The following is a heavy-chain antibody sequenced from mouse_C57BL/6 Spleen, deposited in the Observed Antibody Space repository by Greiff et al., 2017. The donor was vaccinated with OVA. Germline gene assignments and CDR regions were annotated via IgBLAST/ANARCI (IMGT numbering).Heavy chain of an antibody. Sequence: VQLQQSGAELAKPGASVKLSCKASGYTFTSYWMHWVKQRPGQGLEWIGNISPGSGYTNYNEKFKGKATLTADKSSSTAYMQLSSLTYEDCAGYDCARWGDYWGQGTSVTVSS. J-gene: IGHJ4*01. CDR1: GYTFTSYW. CDR2: ISPGSGYT. V-gene: IGHV1-7*01. CDR3: ARWGDY.